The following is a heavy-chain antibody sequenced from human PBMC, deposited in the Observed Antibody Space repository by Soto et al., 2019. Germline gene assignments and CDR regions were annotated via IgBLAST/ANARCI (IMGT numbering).Heavy chain of an antibody. V-gene: IGHV3-49*03. CDR2: IRSKAYGGTT. CDR1: GFTFGDYA. Sequence: PGGSLRLSCTASGFTFGDYAMSWFRQAPGKGLEWVGFIRSKAYGGTTEYAASVKGRFTISRDDSKSIAYLQMNSLKTEDTAVYYCTREYFDWLSSRGFDPWGQGTLVTVSS. CDR3: TREYFDWLSSRGFDP. J-gene: IGHJ5*02. D-gene: IGHD3-9*01.